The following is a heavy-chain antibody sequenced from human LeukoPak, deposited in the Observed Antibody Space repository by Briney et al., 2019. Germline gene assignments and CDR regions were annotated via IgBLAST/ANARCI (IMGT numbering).Heavy chain of an antibody. Sequence: GGSLRLSCAASGFTFSSYSMNWVRQAPGKGLEWVSSISSGSSYIYYADSVKGRFTISRDNAKNSLYLQMNSLRAEDTAVYYCARDRVPYSYGGFDYWGQGTLVTVSS. CDR2: ISSGSSYI. V-gene: IGHV3-21*01. CDR1: GFTFSSYS. D-gene: IGHD5-18*01. J-gene: IGHJ4*02. CDR3: ARDRVPYSYGGFDY.